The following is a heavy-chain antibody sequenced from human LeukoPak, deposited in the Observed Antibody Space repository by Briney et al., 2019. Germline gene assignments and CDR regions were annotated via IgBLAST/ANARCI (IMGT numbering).Heavy chain of an antibody. CDR3: ARGGFGELLYAFDY. D-gene: IGHD3-10*01. Sequence: ASVKVSCKASGGTFSSYAISWVRQAPGQGLEWMGGIIPIFGTANYAQKFQGRVTITADESTSTAYMELSSLRSEDTAVYCCARGGFGELLYAFDYWGQGTLVTVSS. CDR1: GGTFSSYA. V-gene: IGHV1-69*01. J-gene: IGHJ4*02. CDR2: IIPIFGTA.